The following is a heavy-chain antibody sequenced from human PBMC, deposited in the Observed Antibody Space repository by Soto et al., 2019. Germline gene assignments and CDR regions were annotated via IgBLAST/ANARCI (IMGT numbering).Heavy chain of an antibody. V-gene: IGHV1-18*01. CDR2: ISAYNGNT. D-gene: IGHD6-6*01. CDR1: GYTFTSYG. CDR3: ARSWGGIAARKVGDAFDI. Sequence: QVQLVQSGAEVKKPGASVKISCKASGYTFTSYGISWVRQAPGQGLEWMGWISAYNGNTNYAQKLQGRVTMTTDTSTSTAYMELRSLRSDDTAVYYCARSWGGIAARKVGDAFDIWGQGTMVTVSS. J-gene: IGHJ3*02.